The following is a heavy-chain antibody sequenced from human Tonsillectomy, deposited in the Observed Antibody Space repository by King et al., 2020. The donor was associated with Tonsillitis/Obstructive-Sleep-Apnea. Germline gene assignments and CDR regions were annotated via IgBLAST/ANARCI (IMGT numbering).Heavy chain of an antibody. J-gene: IGHJ4*02. CDR1: GFTFGDYA. V-gene: IGHV3-49*04. CDR2: IRTKAYGGTT. Sequence: VQLVESGGGLVQTGRSLRLSCTASGFTFGDYALNWVRQAPGKGLEWGGFIRTKAYGGTTEYAASVKGRFTISRDDYKSIAYLQMNSLKTEDTAEYYCTRAATQWELPHYFDYWGQGTLVTVSS. D-gene: IGHD1-26*01. CDR3: TRAATQWELPHYFDY.